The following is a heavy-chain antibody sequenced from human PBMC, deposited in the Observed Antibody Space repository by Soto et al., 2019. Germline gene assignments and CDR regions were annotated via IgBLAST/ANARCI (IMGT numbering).Heavy chain of an antibody. Sequence: GGSLRLSCAASGFTFSSYAMTWVRQAPGKGLEWLSDISASGGRTNYADSVKGRFTISRDNFKKTLYLQMNSLRAEDTAMYYCAKSGPYCSDNSCYYSWGQGTLVTVSS. CDR1: GFTFSSYA. CDR2: ISASGGRT. CDR3: AKSGPYCSDNSCYYS. D-gene: IGHD2-15*01. J-gene: IGHJ5*02. V-gene: IGHV3-23*01.